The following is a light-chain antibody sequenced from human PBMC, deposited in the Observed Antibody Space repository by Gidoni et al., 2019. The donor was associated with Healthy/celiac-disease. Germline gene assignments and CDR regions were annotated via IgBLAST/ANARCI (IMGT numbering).Light chain of an antibody. CDR3: QQSYSTPFT. Sequence: IQMTQSPSSLSASVGDRVTITCRASQSISSYLNWYQPKPGKAPKLLIYAASSLQSGVPSRFSGSGSGTDFTLTISSLQPEDFATYYCQQSYSTPFTFGPGTKVDIK. CDR2: AAS. V-gene: IGKV1-39*01. J-gene: IGKJ3*01. CDR1: QSISSY.